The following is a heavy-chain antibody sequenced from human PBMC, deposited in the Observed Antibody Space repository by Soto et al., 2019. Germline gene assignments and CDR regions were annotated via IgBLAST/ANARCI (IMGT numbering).Heavy chain of an antibody. CDR1: GGTFSRHA. V-gene: IGHV1-69*01. D-gene: IGHD2-15*01. CDR2: IIPIFGTA. CDR3: ARGWGYDSNESYSAY. Sequence: QVQLVQSGAEVRKPGSSVKVYCKASGGTFSRHAISWVRQAPGQGLEWMGGIIPIFGTANHAQKFQGRVTIIVDDSTSTGDLELSSLRSEDTAMYYCARGWGYDSNESYSAYWGQGTLVSVSS. J-gene: IGHJ4*02.